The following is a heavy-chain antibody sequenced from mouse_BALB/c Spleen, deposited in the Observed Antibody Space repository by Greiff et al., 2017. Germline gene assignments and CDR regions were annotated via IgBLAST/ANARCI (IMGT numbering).Heavy chain of an antibody. CDR1: GFTFSSYG. CDR2: ISSGGSYT. D-gene: IGHD2-4*01. CDR3: ARSDYYYAMDY. Sequence: EVKLVESGGDLVKPGGSLKLSCAASGFTFSSYGMSWVRQTPDKRLEWVATISSGGSYTYYPDSVKGRFTISRDNAKNTLYLQMSSLKSEDTAMYYCARSDYYYAMDYWGQGTSVTVSS. V-gene: IGHV5-6*01. J-gene: IGHJ4*01.